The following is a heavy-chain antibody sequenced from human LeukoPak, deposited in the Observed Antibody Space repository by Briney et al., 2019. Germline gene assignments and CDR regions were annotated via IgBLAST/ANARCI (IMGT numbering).Heavy chain of an antibody. CDR1: GYTFTSYY. Sequence: ASVKVSCKASGYTFTSYYIHWVRQAPGQGLEWMGIINPSGGSTSNAQKFQGRVTMTRDMSTSTVYMELRSLRYDDTAVYYCATNILVRDIINWFDPWGQGTLVTVSS. V-gene: IGHV1-46*01. CDR3: ATNILVRDIINWFDP. CDR2: INPSGGST. D-gene: IGHD3-10*01. J-gene: IGHJ5*02.